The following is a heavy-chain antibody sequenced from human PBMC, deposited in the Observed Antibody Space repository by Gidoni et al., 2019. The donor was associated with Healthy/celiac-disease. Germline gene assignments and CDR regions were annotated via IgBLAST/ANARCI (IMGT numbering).Heavy chain of an antibody. V-gene: IGHV5-51*01. CDR2: IYPGDSDT. J-gene: IGHJ6*02. CDR1: GYSFTSYW. D-gene: IGHD5-18*01. CDR3: ARLPAGPKEWIPLFYYYYYGMDV. Sequence: EVQLVQSGAEVKKPGESLKISCKGSGYSFTSYWIGWVRQMPGKGLEWMGIIYPGDSDTRYSPSFQGQVTIAADKSISTAYLQWSSLKASDTAMYYCARLPAGPKEWIPLFYYYYYGMDVWGQGTTVTVSS.